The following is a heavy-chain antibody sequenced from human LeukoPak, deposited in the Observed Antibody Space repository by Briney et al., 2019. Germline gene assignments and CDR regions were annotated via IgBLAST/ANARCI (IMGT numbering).Heavy chain of an antibody. CDR3: ARDSSSWETDAFDI. Sequence: ASVKVSRKGSGYTFTSYGISWVRQAPGQGREGVGWISAYNGNTNYAQKLQGRVTMTTDTTTSTAYMELRSVRSDDTAVYCCARDSSSWETDAFDIWGEGRMVTVSS. CDR2: ISAYNGNT. CDR1: GYTFTSYG. D-gene: IGHD6-13*01. J-gene: IGHJ3*02. V-gene: IGHV1-18*01.